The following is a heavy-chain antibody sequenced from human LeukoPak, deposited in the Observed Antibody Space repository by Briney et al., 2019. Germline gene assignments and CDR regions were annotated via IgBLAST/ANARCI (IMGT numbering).Heavy chain of an antibody. CDR2: IRPEAGEP. D-gene: IGHD3-10*01. CDR3: TTDSGRSYFYFNF. CDR1: GFGLSVLS. Sequence: ASVKVSCKISGFGLSVLSIHWMRQAPGKGLEWVGGIRPEAGEPIYAQKFQGRVTVTEDTVTDTGYMELRSLTSDDTAVYFCTTDSGRSYFYFNFWGQGTLVTVSS. J-gene: IGHJ4*02. V-gene: IGHV1-24*01.